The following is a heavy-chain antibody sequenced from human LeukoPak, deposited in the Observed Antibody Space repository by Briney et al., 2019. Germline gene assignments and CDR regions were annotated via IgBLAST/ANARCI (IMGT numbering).Heavy chain of an antibody. Sequence: SETLSLTCTVSGGSISSSSYYWGWIRQPPGKGLEWVGSIYYSGSTYYNPSLKSRVTISVDTSKNQFSLKLSSVTAADTAVYYCAKGGGSYYVSVWGQGTLVTVSS. CDR1: GGSISSSSYY. CDR3: AKGGGSYYVSV. CDR2: IYYSGST. V-gene: IGHV4-39*07. D-gene: IGHD1-26*01. J-gene: IGHJ4*02.